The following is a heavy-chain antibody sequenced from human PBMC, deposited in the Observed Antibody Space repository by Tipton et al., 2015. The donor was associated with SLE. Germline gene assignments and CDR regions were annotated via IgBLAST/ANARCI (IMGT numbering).Heavy chain of an antibody. J-gene: IGHJ4*02. Sequence: SLRLSCAASGFTFDDYAMHWVRQAPGKGLEWVSGISWNSGSIGYADSVEGRFTISRDNAKNSLYLQMNSLRAEDTAVYYCARSPYDFWSGDYWGQGTLVTVSS. CDR1: GFTFDDYA. V-gene: IGHV3-9*01. CDR2: ISWNSGSI. D-gene: IGHD3-3*01. CDR3: ARSPYDFWSGDY.